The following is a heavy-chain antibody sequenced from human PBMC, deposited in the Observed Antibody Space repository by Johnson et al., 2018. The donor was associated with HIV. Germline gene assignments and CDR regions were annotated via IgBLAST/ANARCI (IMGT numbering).Heavy chain of an antibody. V-gene: IGHV3-15*01. J-gene: IGHJ3*02. Sequence: MQLVESGGGLVKPGGSLRLPCPASGFTFNNAWLSWVRQAPGTGLEWVGRIKSKTDGGTTDYAAPVKGRFTISRDDSKNTLYVQMKSLKTEDTAVYYCTTDHYFLDALDIWGQGTMVTVSS. CDR2: IKSKTDGGTT. D-gene: IGHD2/OR15-2a*01. CDR1: GFTFNNAW. CDR3: TTDHYFLDALDI.